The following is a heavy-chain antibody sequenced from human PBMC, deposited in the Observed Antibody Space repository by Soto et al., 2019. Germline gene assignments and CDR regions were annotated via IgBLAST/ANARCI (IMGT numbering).Heavy chain of an antibody. J-gene: IGHJ4*02. D-gene: IGHD4-17*01. V-gene: IGHV3-30*18. CDR3: AKDDYGDQGGFDY. CDR1: GFTFSIYG. Sequence: QVQLVESGGGVVEPGRSLRLSSAASGFTFSIYGMHWVRQAPGKGLEWVAVISYVGSDKYYGDSVKGRFTISRDNSKNTLYLQMNSLRTEDTAIYYCAKDDYGDQGGFDYWGQGTLVSVSS. CDR2: ISYVGSDK.